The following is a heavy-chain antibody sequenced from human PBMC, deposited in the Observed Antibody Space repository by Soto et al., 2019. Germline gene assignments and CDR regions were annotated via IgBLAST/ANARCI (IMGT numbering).Heavy chain of an antibody. D-gene: IGHD6-13*01. CDR3: AREGGSSWSDYYYYGMDV. V-gene: IGHV5-51*01. CDR2: IYPGDSDT. J-gene: IGHJ6*02. CDR1: GYSFTSYW. Sequence: EVQLVQSGAEVKKPGESLQISCKGSGYSFTSYWIGWVRQMPGKGLEWMGIIYPGDSDTRYSPSFQGQVTISADKSISTAYLQWSSLKASDTAMYYCAREGGSSWSDYYYYGMDVWGQGTTVTVSS.